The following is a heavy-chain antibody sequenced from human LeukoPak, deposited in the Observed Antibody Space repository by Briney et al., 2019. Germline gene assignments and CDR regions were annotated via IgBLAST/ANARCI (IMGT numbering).Heavy chain of an antibody. CDR3: TRGSLSGSSRDY. CDR2: MNPNTGDT. Sequence: ASVRVPCKASGYTFKGYDINWVRQATGQGLEWMGWMNPNTGDTGYAQKFQGRVTMTRNTSIDTAYMELSGLKSEDTAVYYCTRGSLSGSSRDYWGQGTLVTVSS. CDR1: GYTFKGYD. V-gene: IGHV1-8*01. D-gene: IGHD1-26*01. J-gene: IGHJ4*02.